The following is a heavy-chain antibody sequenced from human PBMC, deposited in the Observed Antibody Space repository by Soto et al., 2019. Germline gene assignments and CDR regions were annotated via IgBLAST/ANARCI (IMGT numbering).Heavy chain of an antibody. V-gene: IGHV5-51*01. CDR2: IYPGDSDT. Sequence: GESLKISCKGYGYTFTDYWIGWVRQMPGKGLELIGLIYPGDSDTRYSPSFQGRVTISADKSISTAFLQWSSLRASDTAMYYCASQKTVIRGPLSSNWFDPWGQGTL. CDR1: GYTFTDYW. J-gene: IGHJ5*02. CDR3: ASQKTVIRGPLSSNWFDP. D-gene: IGHD1-1*01.